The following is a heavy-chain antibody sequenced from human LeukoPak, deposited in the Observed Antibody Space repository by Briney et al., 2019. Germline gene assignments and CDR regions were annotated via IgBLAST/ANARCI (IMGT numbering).Heavy chain of an antibody. D-gene: IGHD1-26*01. CDR3: ARDIGSTLLFDY. Sequence: ASVKVSCKASGYTFTGYYMHWVRQAPGQGLEWMGWINPNSGGTNYAQKFQGRVTMTRDTSISTAYMELSRLRSDDTAVYYCARDIGSTLLFDYWDQGTLVAVSS. CDR1: GYTFTGYY. J-gene: IGHJ4*02. V-gene: IGHV1-2*02. CDR2: INPNSGGT.